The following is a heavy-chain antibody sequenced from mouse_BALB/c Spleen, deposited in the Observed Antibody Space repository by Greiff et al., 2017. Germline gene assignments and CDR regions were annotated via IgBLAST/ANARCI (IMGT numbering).Heavy chain of an antibody. CDR1: GYTFTDYA. V-gene: IGHV1S137*01. CDR3: ARIYDGYYYAMDY. CDR2: ISTYYGDA. J-gene: IGHJ4*01. D-gene: IGHD2-3*01. Sequence: QVQLQQSGAELVRPGVSVKISCKGSGYTFTDYAMHWVKQSHAKSLEWIGVISTYYGDASYNQKFKGKATMTVDKSSSTAYMELARLTSEDSAIYYCARIYDGYYYAMDYWGQGTSVTVSS.